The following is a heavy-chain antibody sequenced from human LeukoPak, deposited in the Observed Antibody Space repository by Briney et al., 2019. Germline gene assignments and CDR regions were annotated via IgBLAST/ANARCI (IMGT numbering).Heavy chain of an antibody. V-gene: IGHV3-48*04. CDR1: GFTFSSCS. CDR2: ISGSSSSI. J-gene: IGHJ4*02. D-gene: IGHD3-22*01. Sequence: PGGSLLLSCAASGFTFSSCSGNWVRRAPGKGLGGVSYISGSSSSIKYADSVKGRFTISRDNAKNSLYLQMNSLRAEDTAVYYCARDYDRSGYYIDLDYWGQGTLVTVSS. CDR3: ARDYDRSGYYIDLDY.